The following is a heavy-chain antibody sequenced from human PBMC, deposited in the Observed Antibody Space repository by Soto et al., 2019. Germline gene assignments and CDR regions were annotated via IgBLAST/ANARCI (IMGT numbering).Heavy chain of an antibody. D-gene: IGHD2-2*01. CDR2: INSGSTSV. CDR3: ASSTSPDAY. Sequence: EVQLVESGGGLVQPGGSLRLSCVAPGFTFNSYSMNWVRQAPGKGLEWISYINSGSTSVFYADSVKGRFTISRDNAKNSLYLQMNSLRAEDTAVYYCASSTSPDAYWGQGTLVTVSS. CDR1: GFTFNSYS. V-gene: IGHV3-48*01. J-gene: IGHJ4*02.